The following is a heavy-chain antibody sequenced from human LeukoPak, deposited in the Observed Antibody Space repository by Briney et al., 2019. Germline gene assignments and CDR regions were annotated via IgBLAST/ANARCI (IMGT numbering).Heavy chain of an antibody. CDR2: ISAYNGNT. CDR3: ARDGRVAAAGTVWFDP. D-gene: IGHD6-13*01. Sequence: ASVKVSCKASGYTFTSYGISWVRQAPGHGLEWMGWISAYNGNTNYAQKLQGRVTMTTDTSASTAYMELRSLRSDDTAVYYCARDGRVAAAGTVWFDPWGQGTLVTVSS. V-gene: IGHV1-18*01. J-gene: IGHJ5*02. CDR1: GYTFTSYG.